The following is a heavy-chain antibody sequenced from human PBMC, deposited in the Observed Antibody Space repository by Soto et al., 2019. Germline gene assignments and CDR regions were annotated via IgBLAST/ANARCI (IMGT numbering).Heavy chain of an antibody. Sequence: GSLRLSCAASGFTGSSNYMSWVRQAPGKGLEWVSVIYSGGSTYYADSVKGRFTISRDNSKNTLYLQMNSLRAEDTAVYYCAGGYSYGRRPRYNWFDPWGQGTLVTVSS. J-gene: IGHJ5*02. CDR3: AGGYSYGRRPRYNWFDP. CDR1: GFTGSSNY. V-gene: IGHV3-66*01. CDR2: IYSGGST. D-gene: IGHD5-18*01.